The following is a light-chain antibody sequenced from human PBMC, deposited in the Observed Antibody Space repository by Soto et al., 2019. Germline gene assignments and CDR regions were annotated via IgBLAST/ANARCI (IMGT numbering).Light chain of an antibody. CDR3: QQYYSDWT. Sequence: DIQMTQSPSTLPASVGDRVTITCRASQSISGWLAWYQQKPGTAPKLLIYEASNLESGVPSRFSGSGSGTEFTLTISSLQPDDFATYYCQQYYSDWTFGQGTKVEIK. V-gene: IGKV1-5*01. J-gene: IGKJ1*01. CDR1: QSISGW. CDR2: EAS.